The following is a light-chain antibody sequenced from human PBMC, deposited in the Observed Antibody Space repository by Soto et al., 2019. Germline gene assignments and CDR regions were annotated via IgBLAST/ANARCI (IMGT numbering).Light chain of an antibody. CDR2: EVS. CDR3: SSYSISTAYL. Sequence: QSVLTQPASVSGSPGQSIAISCTGSSSDVGFYKYVSWYQQHPGKVPKLIIYEVSNRPSGVSYRFSGSKSGNTASLTISGLQAEDEADYFCSSYSISTAYLFGTGTKVTVL. V-gene: IGLV2-14*01. J-gene: IGLJ1*01. CDR1: SSDVGFYKY.